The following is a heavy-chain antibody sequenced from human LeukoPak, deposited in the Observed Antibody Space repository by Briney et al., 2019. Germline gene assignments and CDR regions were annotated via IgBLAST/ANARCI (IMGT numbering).Heavy chain of an antibody. CDR1: GVSISTDY. V-gene: IGHV4-59*13. D-gene: IGHD4/OR15-4a*01. Sequence: SETLSLTCTVSGVSISTDYWTWVRQSPGKGLEWIGYIHYSGSTSYNPSLKSRVTISVDTSKNQFSLKLTSVTTADTAVYYCARDAGATAYWGEGALVTVSS. J-gene: IGHJ4*02. CDR2: IHYSGST. CDR3: ARDAGATAY.